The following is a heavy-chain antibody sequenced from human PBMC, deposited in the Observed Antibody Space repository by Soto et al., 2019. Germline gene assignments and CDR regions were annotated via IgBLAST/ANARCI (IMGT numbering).Heavy chain of an antibody. CDR3: AKGGYNYGFLFDC. CDR2: IDNSVGIT. Sequence: PGGSLRLSCAASGFTFSTYAMSWVRQAPGKGLEWVSTIDNSVGITYYADSVKGRFTISRDYSKNTLYLQMNSLRAEDTAVYYCAKGGYNYGFLFDCWGQGTLVTVSS. D-gene: IGHD5-18*01. J-gene: IGHJ4*02. CDR1: GFTFSTYA. V-gene: IGHV3-23*05.